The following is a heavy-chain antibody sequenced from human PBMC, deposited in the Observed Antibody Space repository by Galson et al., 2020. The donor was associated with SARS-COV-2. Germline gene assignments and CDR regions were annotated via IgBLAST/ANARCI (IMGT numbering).Heavy chain of an antibody. CDR2: ISCYNGYT. J-gene: IGHJ6*02. V-gene: IGHV1-18*01. CDR1: GYTFTSYG. Sequence: ASVKVSCKASGYTFTSYGISWVRQAPGQGLEWMGWISCYNGYTKYAQKLQGTVTITTDTSTTTSYMELRSLRSDDTAGYYRSRDSERLSPESCSSGYHYYGMDVVGQGTTVTVSS. CDR3: SRDSERLSPESCSSGYHYYGMDV. D-gene: IGHD6-6*01.